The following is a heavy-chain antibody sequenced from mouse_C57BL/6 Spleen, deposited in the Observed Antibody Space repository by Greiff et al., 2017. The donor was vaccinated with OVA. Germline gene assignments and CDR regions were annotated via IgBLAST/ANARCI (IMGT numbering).Heavy chain of an antibody. CDR3: ARVTTRVRTGYCFDY. J-gene: IGHJ2*01. Sequence: VQLQQSGAELVKPGASVKISCKASGYTFTDYYINWVKQRPGQGLEWIGKIGPGSGSTYYNEKFKGKATLTAAKSSSTAYMQLSSLTSEDSAVYFYARVTTRVRTGYCFDYWGQGTTLTVSS. V-gene: IGHV1-77*01. CDR2: IGPGSGST. CDR1: GYTFTDYY. D-gene: IGHD2-2*01.